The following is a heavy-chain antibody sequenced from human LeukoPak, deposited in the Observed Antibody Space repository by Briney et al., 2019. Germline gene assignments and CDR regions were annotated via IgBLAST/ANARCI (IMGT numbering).Heavy chain of an antibody. V-gene: IGHV4-61*02. Sequence: SETLSLTCTVSGGSISSGSYYWSWIRQPAGKGLEWIGRIYTSGSTNYNPSLESRVTISVDTSKNQFSLKLSSVTAADTAVYYCAIGAFYVSGDYWGQGTLVTVSS. CDR2: IYTSGST. CDR1: GGSISSGSYY. CDR3: AIGAFYVSGDY. J-gene: IGHJ4*02. D-gene: IGHD3-10*01.